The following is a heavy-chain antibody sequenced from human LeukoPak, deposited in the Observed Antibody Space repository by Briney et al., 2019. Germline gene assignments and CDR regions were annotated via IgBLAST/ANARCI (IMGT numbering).Heavy chain of an antibody. V-gene: IGHV1-2*02. CDR1: GYTFTGYY. CDR3: ASTDPHYDILTGGFDP. J-gene: IGHJ5*02. D-gene: IGHD3-9*01. CDR2: INPNSGGT. Sequence: ASVKVSCKASGYTFTGYYMHWVRQAPGQGLEWMGWINPNSGGTNYAQKFQGRVTMTRDTSISTAYMELSRLRSDDTAVYYCASTDPHYDILTGGFDPWGQGTLVTVSS.